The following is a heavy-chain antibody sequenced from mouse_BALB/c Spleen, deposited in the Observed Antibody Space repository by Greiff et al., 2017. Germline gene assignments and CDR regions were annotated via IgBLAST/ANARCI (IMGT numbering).Heavy chain of an antibody. CDR3: ARQSVRRGAMDY. D-gene: IGHD2-14*01. CDR2: IWSDGST. CDR1: GFSLTSYG. J-gene: IGHJ4*01. Sequence: QVQLQESGPDLVAPSQSLSITCTVSGFSLTSYGVHWVRQPPGKGLEWLVVIWSDGSTTYNSALKSRLSISTDNSKSQVFLKMNSLQTDDTAMYYCARQSVRRGAMDYWGQGTSVTVSS. V-gene: IGHV2-6-2*01.